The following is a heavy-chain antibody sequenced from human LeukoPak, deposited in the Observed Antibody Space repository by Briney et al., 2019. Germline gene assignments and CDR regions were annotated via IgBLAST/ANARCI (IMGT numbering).Heavy chain of an antibody. CDR2: IYYSGST. J-gene: IGHJ4*02. V-gene: IGHV4-59*01. CDR3: ARDRPGYFDY. Sequence: SETLSLTCTVSGGSISSYYWSWIRQPPGKGLEWIGYIYYSGSTNYNPSLKSRVTISVDTSKNQFSLKLSSVTAADTAVYCCARDRPGYFDYWGQGTLVTVSS. CDR1: GGSISSYY.